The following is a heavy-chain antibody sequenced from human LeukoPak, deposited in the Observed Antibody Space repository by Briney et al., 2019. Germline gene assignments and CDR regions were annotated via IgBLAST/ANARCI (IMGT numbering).Heavy chain of an antibody. CDR1: GGSISSYY. Sequence: PSETLSFTCTVSGGSISSYYWSWIRQPPGKGLEWIGYIYYSGSTNYNPSLKSRVTISVDTSKNQFSLKLSSVTAADTAVYYCARDQVWFDPWGQGTLVTVSS. CDR2: IYYSGST. V-gene: IGHV4-59*01. J-gene: IGHJ5*02. CDR3: ARDQVWFDP.